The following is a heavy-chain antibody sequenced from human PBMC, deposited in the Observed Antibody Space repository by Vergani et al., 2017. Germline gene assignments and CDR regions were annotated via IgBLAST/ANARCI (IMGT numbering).Heavy chain of an antibody. V-gene: IGHV1-18*01. CDR1: GYTFTSYG. CDR3: ATACSSTSCYGGSVDWFDP. D-gene: IGHD2-2*01. Sequence: QVQLVQSGAEVKKPGASVKVSCKASGYTFTSYGISWVRQAPGQGLEWMGWISAYNGNTNYAQKLQGRVTMTTDTSTSTAYMELRSLRSDDTAVYYCATACSSTSCYGGSVDWFDPWGQGTLVTVSS. CDR2: ISAYNGNT. J-gene: IGHJ5*02.